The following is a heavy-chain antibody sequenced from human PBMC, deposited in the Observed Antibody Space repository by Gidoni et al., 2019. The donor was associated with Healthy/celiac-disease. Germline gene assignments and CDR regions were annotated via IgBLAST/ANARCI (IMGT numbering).Heavy chain of an antibody. D-gene: IGHD3-10*01. J-gene: IGHJ5*02. CDR2: IDWDDDK. Sequence: QVTLRESGPALVKPTQTLTLTCTSSGFLLSTSGMCVSWIRQPPGKPLEWLARIDWDDDKYYSTSLKTRLTISKDTSKNQVVLTMTNMDPVDTATYYCARMNYGSGSSGLFDPWGQGTLVTVSS. CDR3: ARMNYGSGSSGLFDP. CDR1: GFLLSTSGMC. V-gene: IGHV2-70*15.